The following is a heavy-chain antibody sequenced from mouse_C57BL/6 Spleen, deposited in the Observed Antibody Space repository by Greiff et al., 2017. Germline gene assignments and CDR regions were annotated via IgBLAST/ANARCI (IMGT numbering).Heavy chain of an antibody. D-gene: IGHD1-1*01. V-gene: IGHV5-9-1*02. J-gene: IGHJ4*01. Sequence: EVKLVESGEGLVKPGGSLKLSCAASGFTFSSYAMSWVRQTPEKRLEWVAYISSGGDYIYYADTVKGRFTISRDKARNTLYLQMSSLKSEDTAMYYCTRGLHYYGSSHYAMDYWGQGTSVTVSS. CDR1: GFTFSSYA. CDR2: ISSGGDYI. CDR3: TRGLHYYGSSHYAMDY.